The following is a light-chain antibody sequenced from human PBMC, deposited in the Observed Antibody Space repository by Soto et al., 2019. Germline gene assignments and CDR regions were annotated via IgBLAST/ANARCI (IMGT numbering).Light chain of an antibody. CDR2: GAS. CDR1: QSLSSN. V-gene: IGKV3-15*01. J-gene: IGKJ1*01. CDR3: QQYNNWPRT. Sequence: EIVMTQSPATLSVSPGERATFSCRASQSLSSNLAWYQQKPGQAPRLLIYGASTRATVIPARFSGSGSGTEFTRTITSLQSEDFAVYYCQQYNNWPRTFGQGNKLEIK.